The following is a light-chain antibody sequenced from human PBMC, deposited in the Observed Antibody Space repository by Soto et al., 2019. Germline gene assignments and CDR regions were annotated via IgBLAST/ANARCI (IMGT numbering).Light chain of an antibody. CDR3: SSYAGSNNVV. J-gene: IGLJ2*01. CDR2: EVS. V-gene: IGLV2-8*01. Sequence: QSALTQPPSASGSPGQSVTISCTGTSSDVGGYKYVSWYQQHPGKVPKLMIYEVSKRPSGVPARFAGSKSGNTGSLTVSGLQAEDEADYYCSSYAGSNNVVFGGGTKLTVL. CDR1: SSDVGGYKY.